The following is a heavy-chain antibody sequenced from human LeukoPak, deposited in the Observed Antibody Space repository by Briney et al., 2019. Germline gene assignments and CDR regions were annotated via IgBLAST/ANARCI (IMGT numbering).Heavy chain of an antibody. CDR1: GYTFTSYY. CDR2: INPSGGST. V-gene: IGHV1-46*01. CDR3: ARDTPSTGYDY. Sequence: ASVKVSCKASGYTFTSYYMHWVRQAPGQGLEWMGIINPSGGSTSYAQKFQGRVTMTRDTSKNQFSLKLSSVTAADTAVYYCARDTPSTGYDYWGQGTLVTVSS. D-gene: IGHD1-14*01. J-gene: IGHJ4*02.